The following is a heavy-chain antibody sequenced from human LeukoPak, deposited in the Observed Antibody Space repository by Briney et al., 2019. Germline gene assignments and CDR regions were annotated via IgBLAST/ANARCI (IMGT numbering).Heavy chain of an antibody. CDR2: ISYDGSNK. CDR3: VEGGAPSYYDGSGDAYFDY. D-gene: IGHD3-22*01. CDR1: GFTFSSYG. Sequence: GGSLRLFCAASGFTFSSYGMHWVRQAPGKGLEWVAVISYDGSNKYYADSVKGRFTISRDNSKNTLYLQMSSLRAEDTAVYFCVEGGAPSYYDGSGDAYFDYWGQGTLVTVSS. V-gene: IGHV3-30*18. J-gene: IGHJ4*02.